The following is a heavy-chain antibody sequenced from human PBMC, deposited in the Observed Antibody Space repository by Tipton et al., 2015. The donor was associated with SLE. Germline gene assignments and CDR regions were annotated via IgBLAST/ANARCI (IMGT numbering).Heavy chain of an antibody. V-gene: IGHV4-39*01. CDR2: IYYSGTT. CDR1: GGSISSSSYY. Sequence: TLSLTCTVSGGSISSSSYYWGWIRQPPGKGLEWIGSIYYSGTTYYNPSLKSRVTIFVDTSKNQFSLKLSSVTAADTAVYFCARSMRLYTNWNGGDFIDYWGQGTLVTVSS. J-gene: IGHJ4*02. CDR3: ARSMRLYTNWNGGDFIDY. D-gene: IGHD1-20*01.